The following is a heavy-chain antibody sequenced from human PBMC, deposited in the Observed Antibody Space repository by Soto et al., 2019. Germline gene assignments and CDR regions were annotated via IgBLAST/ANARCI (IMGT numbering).Heavy chain of an antibody. CDR1: GFTFRSYP. CDR3: ARDVSVRGSYFSENYFYYGMDV. CDR2: ISYDGNNK. Sequence: QVQLVESGGGVVQPGTSLRLSCVASGFTFRSYPIHWVRQAPGKGLEWVALISYDGNNKYYADSVKGRFTISRDNSRNTLDLQMNSLRAEDTAVYYCARDVSVRGSYFSENYFYYGMDVWGQGTTVTVSS. J-gene: IGHJ6*02. D-gene: IGHD1-26*01. V-gene: IGHV3-30-3*01.